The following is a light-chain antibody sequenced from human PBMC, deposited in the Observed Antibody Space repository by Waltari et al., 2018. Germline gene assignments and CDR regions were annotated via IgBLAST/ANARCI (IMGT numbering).Light chain of an antibody. Sequence: EIVLTQSPATLSLSPGERATLSCRASQSVSSYLAWYQQKPGQAPRLLIYDASNRATGIPARFSGSVSGTDFTLTISSLEPEDFAVYYCQQRSNWPPLFTFGPGTKVDIK. V-gene: IGKV3-11*01. CDR3: QQRSNWPPLFT. J-gene: IGKJ3*01. CDR1: QSVSSY. CDR2: DAS.